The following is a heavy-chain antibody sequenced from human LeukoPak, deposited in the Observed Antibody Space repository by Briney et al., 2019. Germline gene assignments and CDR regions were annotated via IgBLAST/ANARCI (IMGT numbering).Heavy chain of an antibody. Sequence: GGSLSLSCAASGCTFSSHWMHWVGQAPAKGLVWVSRINSGGTSTTYADSVKGRFTVSRDNAKNTLYLQMNSLRDEDSAVYFCVSGPYTSSWWGAFEMWGQGTMVSVSS. J-gene: IGHJ3*02. CDR1: GCTFSSHW. CDR2: INSGGTST. D-gene: IGHD6-13*01. CDR3: VSGPYTSSWWGAFEM. V-gene: IGHV3-74*01.